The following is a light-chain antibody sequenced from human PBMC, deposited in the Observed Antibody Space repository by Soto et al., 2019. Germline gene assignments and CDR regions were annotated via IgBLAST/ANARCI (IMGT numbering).Light chain of an antibody. CDR3: RHYGSSPPMYT. CDR1: QTVSSSD. V-gene: IGKV3-20*01. CDR2: AAS. J-gene: IGKJ2*01. Sequence: EIVLTQSPGTLSLSPGERATLSCRASQTVSSSDLAWHQQKPGQAPSLLIYAASSRATGIPDRFSGSGSGADFTLTISRLEPEDSAVYYCRHYGSSPPMYTFGQGTKLEIK.